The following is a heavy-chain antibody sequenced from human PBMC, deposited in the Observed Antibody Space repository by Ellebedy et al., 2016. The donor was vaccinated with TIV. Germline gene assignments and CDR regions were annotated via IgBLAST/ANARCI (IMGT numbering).Heavy chain of an antibody. J-gene: IGHJ4*02. D-gene: IGHD3-16*01. CDR1: GFTFSHAW. V-gene: IGHV3-15*07. Sequence: PGGSLRLSCAASGFTFSHAWMNWVRQAPGKGLEWVGRITSKADGGTADYAAPVKGRFTISRDDSKNTLYLQLNSLKTEDTAVYYCTTGGMITLRWGQGALVTVSS. CDR2: ITSKADGGTA. CDR3: TTGGMITLR.